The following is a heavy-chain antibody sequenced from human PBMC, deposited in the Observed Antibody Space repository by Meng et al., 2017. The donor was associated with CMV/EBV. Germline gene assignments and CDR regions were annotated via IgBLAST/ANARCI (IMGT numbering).Heavy chain of an antibody. CDR2: MNPNSGNT. J-gene: IGHJ6*02. CDR3: ARGDFVVVPAATKIPRQYYYYGMDV. Sequence: ASVLVSCKASGYTFTSYDINWVRQATGQGREWMGWMNPNSGNTGYAKKFQGRVTITSNTSISTAYMELSSLRSEDTAVYYCARGDFVVVPAATKIPRQYYYYGMDVWGQGTTVTVSS. V-gene: IGHV1-8*02. CDR1: GYTFTSYD. D-gene: IGHD2-2*01.